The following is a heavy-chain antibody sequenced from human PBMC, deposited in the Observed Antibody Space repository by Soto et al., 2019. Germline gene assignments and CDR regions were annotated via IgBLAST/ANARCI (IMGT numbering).Heavy chain of an antibody. CDR1: GGTFSSYA. J-gene: IGHJ6*02. D-gene: IGHD1-26*01. CDR2: IIPIFGTA. Sequence: ASVKVSCKASGGTFSSYAISWVRQAPGQGLEWMGGIIPIFGTANYAQKFQGRVTITADESTSTAHMELSSLRSEDTAVYYCARDPFMRAVGSSYYYYYYGMDVWGQGTTVTVSS. CDR3: ARDPFMRAVGSSYYYYYYGMDV. V-gene: IGHV1-69*13.